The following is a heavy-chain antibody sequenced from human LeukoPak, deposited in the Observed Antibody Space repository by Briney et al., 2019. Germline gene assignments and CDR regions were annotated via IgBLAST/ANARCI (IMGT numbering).Heavy chain of an antibody. D-gene: IGHD6-19*01. Sequence: SETLSLTCTVSGGSISSSSYYWGWIRQPPGKGLEWIGNIYYSGSTYYNPSLKSRVTISADTSKNQFSLKLSSVTAADTAVYYCARARSSGWLFDYWGQGTLVTVSS. CDR1: GGSISSSSYY. CDR3: ARARSSGWLFDY. V-gene: IGHV4-39*07. CDR2: IYYSGST. J-gene: IGHJ4*02.